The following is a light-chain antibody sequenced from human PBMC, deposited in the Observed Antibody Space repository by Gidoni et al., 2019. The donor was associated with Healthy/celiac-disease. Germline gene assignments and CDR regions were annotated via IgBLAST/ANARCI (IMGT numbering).Light chain of an antibody. V-gene: IGKV3-11*01. CDR2: DAS. Sequence: EIVLTQSPATLSLSPGERATLSCRASQSVSSYLAWYQQKPGQAPRLLIYDASNRATGVPARFSGSGSGTDFTHTISSLEPEDFAVYYCQQRSNLPLTFGGGTKVEIK. CDR1: QSVSSY. J-gene: IGKJ4*01. CDR3: QQRSNLPLT.